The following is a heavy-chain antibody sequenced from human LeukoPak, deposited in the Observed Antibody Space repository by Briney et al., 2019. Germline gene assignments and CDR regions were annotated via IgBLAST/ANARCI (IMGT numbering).Heavy chain of an antibody. J-gene: IGHJ1*01. Sequence: GSLRLSCAASGFTVSSNYMSWVRQAPGKGLEWVSVIYSGGSTYYADSVKGRFTISRDNSKNTLYLQMNSLRAEDTAVYYCASTYSSGWEYFQHWGQGTLVTVSS. V-gene: IGHV3-53*01. CDR3: ASTYSSGWEYFQH. D-gene: IGHD6-19*01. CDR2: IYSGGST. CDR1: GFTVSSNY.